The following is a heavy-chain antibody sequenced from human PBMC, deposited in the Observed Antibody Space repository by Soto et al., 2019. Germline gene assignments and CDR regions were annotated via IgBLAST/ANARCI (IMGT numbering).Heavy chain of an antibody. CDR1: GFRFGDYA. V-gene: IGHV3-9*01. CDR2: VSANSDYI. Sequence: EVQLVESGGGLVQPGRSLRLSCVASGFRFGDYAMHWVRQAPGKGLEWVSGVSANSDYIAYADSVKGRFTISRDNAKDCLYLQMHSLGTEDTAFYYCAEGFSYGDYRYYFDYWGQGTLVTVSS. J-gene: IGHJ4*02. CDR3: AEGFSYGDYRYYFDY. D-gene: IGHD4-17*01.